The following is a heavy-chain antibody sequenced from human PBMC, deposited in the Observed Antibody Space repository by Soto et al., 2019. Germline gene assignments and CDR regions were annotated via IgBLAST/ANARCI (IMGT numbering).Heavy chain of an antibody. CDR1: GFTFSNYA. V-gene: IGHV3-23*01. CDR3: SRRGSGSYYDY. D-gene: IGHD1-26*01. Sequence: TGGSLRLSCAASGFTFSNYAMNWVRQAPGKGLEWVSVISGSGDSTYYADSVKGRFTISRDNSKNTLYLQMNSLRAEDTAIYYCSRRGSGSYYDYWGQGTLVTVSS. CDR2: ISGSGDST. J-gene: IGHJ4*02.